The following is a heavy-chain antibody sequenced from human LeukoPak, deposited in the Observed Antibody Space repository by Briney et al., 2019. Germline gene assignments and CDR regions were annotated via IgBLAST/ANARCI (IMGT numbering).Heavy chain of an antibody. CDR1: GGSISSGSYY. V-gene: IGHV4-39*01. CDR3: ARLQAAMVTFFAFDI. CDR2: ICYSGST. J-gene: IGHJ3*02. Sequence: SETLSLTCTVSGGSISSGSYYWGWIRQPPGKGLEWIGSICYSGSTYYNPSLKSRVTISVDTSKNQFSLKLSSVTAADTAVYYCARLQAAMVTFFAFDICGQGTIVTVSS. D-gene: IGHD5-18*01.